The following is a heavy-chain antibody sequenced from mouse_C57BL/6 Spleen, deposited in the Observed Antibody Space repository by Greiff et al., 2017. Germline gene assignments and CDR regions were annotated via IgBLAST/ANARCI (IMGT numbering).Heavy chain of an antibody. Sequence: QVQLQQSGAELARPGASVKMSCKASGYTFTSYTMHWVKQRPGQGLEWIGYINPSSGYTKYNQKFKDKATLTADKSSNTAYMQLSSLTAEDSAVYYCARWELGGDPHFDYWGQGTTLTVSS. CDR2: INPSSGYT. CDR3: ARWELGGDPHFDY. D-gene: IGHD4-1*01. CDR1: GYTFTSYT. V-gene: IGHV1-4*01. J-gene: IGHJ2*01.